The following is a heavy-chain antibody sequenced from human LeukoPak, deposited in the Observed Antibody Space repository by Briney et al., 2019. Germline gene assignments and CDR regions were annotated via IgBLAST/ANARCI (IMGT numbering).Heavy chain of an antibody. V-gene: IGHV1-8*01. CDR2: MNPNSGNT. D-gene: IGHD5-18*01. CDR3: ARGFRKTRLQLWSTPYYFDY. Sequence: ASVKVSCKAPGYTFTSYDINWVRHATGQGLEWMGWMNPNSGNTGYAQKFQGRVTMTWNTSISTAYMELSSLRSEDTALYYCARGFRKTRLQLWSTPYYFDYWGQGTLVTVSS. CDR1: GYTFTSYD. J-gene: IGHJ4*02.